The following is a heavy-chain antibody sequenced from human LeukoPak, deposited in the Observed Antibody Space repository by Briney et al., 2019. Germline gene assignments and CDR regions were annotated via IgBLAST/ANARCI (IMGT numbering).Heavy chain of an antibody. D-gene: IGHD6-6*01. Sequence: SETLSLTCAVYGGSFSGYFWTWIRQPPGKGLEWIGEINDNGRTNYNPSLKSRVTISVDTSESQFSLKLRSVTAADTAVYYCARLKEYSTSSRVGGMDVWGKGATVIVSS. J-gene: IGHJ6*03. CDR1: GGSFSGYF. CDR2: INDNGRT. CDR3: ARLKEYSTSSRVGGMDV. V-gene: IGHV4-34*01.